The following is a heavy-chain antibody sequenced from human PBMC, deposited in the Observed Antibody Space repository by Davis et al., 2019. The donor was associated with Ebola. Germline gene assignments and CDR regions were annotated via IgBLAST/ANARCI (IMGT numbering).Heavy chain of an antibody. V-gene: IGHV3-30*04. CDR3: ARDPLPGEPYYYGMDV. D-gene: IGHD1-14*01. CDR1: GLTFSSYA. Sequence: GGSLRLSCAASGLTFSSYAMHWVRQAPGKGLEWVAVISYDGSNKFYADSVKGRFTISRDNSKNTLFLQTTSLRGEDTAVYYCARDPLPGEPYYYGMDVWGQGTTVTVSS. J-gene: IGHJ6*02. CDR2: ISYDGSNK.